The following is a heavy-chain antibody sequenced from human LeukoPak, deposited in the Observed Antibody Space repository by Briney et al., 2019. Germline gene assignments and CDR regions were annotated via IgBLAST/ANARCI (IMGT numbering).Heavy chain of an antibody. CDR2: IKSKRVGGTA. J-gene: IGHJ4*02. Sequence: GGSLRLSCAASGFTFSYAWMSWVRQTPGKGLEWVGRIKSKRVGGTADSAAPVKGRFTISRHDSKNTVYLQMNSLKAEDTAVYYCTTDLGSGSLFDYWCQGILVTVSS. V-gene: IGHV3-15*01. CDR3: TTDLGSGSLFDY. CDR1: GFTFSYAW. D-gene: IGHD1-26*01.